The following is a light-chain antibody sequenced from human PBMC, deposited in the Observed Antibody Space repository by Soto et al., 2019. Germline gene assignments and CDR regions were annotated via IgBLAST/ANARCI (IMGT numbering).Light chain of an antibody. CDR1: SSDLAIYNY. CDR2: QVT. Sequence: QSALTQPASVSGSPGQSITISCTGTSSDLAIYNYVSWYQQQPGKAPKLMIYQVTNRPSGVSNRFSGSRSGNTASLTISGLQAEDEADYYGSSYTDSRNYVVGTGTKVTVL. V-gene: IGLV2-14*01. J-gene: IGLJ1*01. CDR3: SSYTDSRNYV.